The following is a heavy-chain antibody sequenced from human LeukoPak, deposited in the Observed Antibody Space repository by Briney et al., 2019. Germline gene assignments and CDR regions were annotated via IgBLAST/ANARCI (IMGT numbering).Heavy chain of an antibody. Sequence: GGSLRLSCAASGFTFSSYSMNWVRQAPGKGLEWVSSISSSSSYIYYADSVKGRFTISRDNAKNSLYLQMNSLRVEDTAVYYCARSNYDFWSGIDYWGQGTLVTVSS. CDR1: GFTFSSYS. V-gene: IGHV3-21*01. D-gene: IGHD3-3*01. CDR3: ARSNYDFWSGIDY. J-gene: IGHJ4*02. CDR2: ISSSSSYI.